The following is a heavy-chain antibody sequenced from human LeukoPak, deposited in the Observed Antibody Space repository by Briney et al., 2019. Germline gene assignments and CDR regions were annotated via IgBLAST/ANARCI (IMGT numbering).Heavy chain of an antibody. CDR1: GGFLRNYY. Sequence: PSETVSLICGVCGGFLRNYYWRWIRQPPGKGLVGIGEINDSWRTNLSPSLIGRVTVSVDTSKKQFSLRLTSVTATDTAVYYCARRWNYGRNYYIDVWGKGATVSVSS. D-gene: IGHD1-7*01. CDR3: ARRWNYGRNYYIDV. V-gene: IGHV4-34*01. J-gene: IGHJ6*03. CDR2: INDSWRT.